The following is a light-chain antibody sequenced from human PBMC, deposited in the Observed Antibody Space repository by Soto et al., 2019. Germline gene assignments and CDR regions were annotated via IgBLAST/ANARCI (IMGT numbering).Light chain of an antibody. CDR2: AAS. J-gene: IGKJ5*01. CDR3: QQLNSYPNT. V-gene: IGKV1-9*01. Sequence: IQLTQSPSSLSASVGDRVTITCRASQGISSYLAWYQQKPGKAPKLLIYAASTLQSGVPSRFSGSGSGTDFTLTISSLQPEEFATYYCQQLNSYPNTFGQGTRLEIK. CDR1: QGISSY.